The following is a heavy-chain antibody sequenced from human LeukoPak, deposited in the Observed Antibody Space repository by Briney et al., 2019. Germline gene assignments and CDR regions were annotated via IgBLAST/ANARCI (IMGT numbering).Heavy chain of an antibody. CDR1: GFTFSSYG. CDR2: IRYDGSNK. D-gene: IGHD5-12*01. V-gene: IGHV3-30*02. CDR3: AKDRPQRGYSGYDSSSPTFDY. Sequence: GGSLRLSCAASGFTFSSYGMHWVRQAPGKGLEWVAFIRYDGSNKYYADSVKGRFTISRDNSKNTLYLQMNSLRAEDTAVYYCAKDRPQRGYSGYDSSSPTFDYWGQGTLVTVSS. J-gene: IGHJ4*02.